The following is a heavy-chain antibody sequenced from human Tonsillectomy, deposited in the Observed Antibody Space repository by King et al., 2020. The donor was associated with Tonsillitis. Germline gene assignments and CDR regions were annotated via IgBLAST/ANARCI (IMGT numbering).Heavy chain of an antibody. V-gene: IGHV1-2*02. Sequence: HGQLVQSGAEVRKPGASVKVSCTVSGYTFIDYYIHWLRQAPGQGLEWMGWINPKTGVTNSAQRFQGRVTLTRDSAISTAYIQLTSLRSDDTALYYCASQFCTTTSCHVDYWGQGTLVTVSS. CDR1: GYTFIDYY. CDR3: ASQFCTTTSCHVDY. D-gene: IGHD2-2*01. J-gene: IGHJ4*02. CDR2: INPKTGVT.